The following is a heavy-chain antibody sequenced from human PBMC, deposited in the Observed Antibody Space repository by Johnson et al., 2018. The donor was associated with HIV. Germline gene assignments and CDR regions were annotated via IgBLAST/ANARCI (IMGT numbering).Heavy chain of an antibody. CDR3: ARAIGDGYPGMKAFDI. Sequence: EMQLVESGGGLIQPGGSLRLSCAASGFTVSSNYMSWVRQAPGKGLEWVSVIGTAGDTYYPGSVKGRFTISRENAKNSLYLQMNSLRAGDTAVYYCARAIGDGYPGMKAFDIWGQGTMVTVSS. J-gene: IGHJ3*02. CDR2: IGTAGDT. CDR1: GFTVSSNY. D-gene: IGHD5-24*01. V-gene: IGHV3-13*01.